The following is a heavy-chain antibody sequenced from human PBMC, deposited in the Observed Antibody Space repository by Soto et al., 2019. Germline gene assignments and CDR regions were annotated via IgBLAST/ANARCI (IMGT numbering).Heavy chain of an antibody. Sequence: GASVKVSCKASGGTFSSYAISWVRQAPGQGLEWMGGIIPIFGTANYAQKFQGRVTITADESTSTAYMELSSLRSEDTAVYYCARADTAMVTAPDYWGQGTLVTVSS. V-gene: IGHV1-69*13. D-gene: IGHD5-18*01. CDR2: IIPIFGTA. CDR1: GGTFSSYA. J-gene: IGHJ4*02. CDR3: ARADTAMVTAPDY.